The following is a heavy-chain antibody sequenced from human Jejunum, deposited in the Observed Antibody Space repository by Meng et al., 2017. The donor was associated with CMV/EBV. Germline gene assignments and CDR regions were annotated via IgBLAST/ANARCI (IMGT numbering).Heavy chain of an antibody. CDR1: FSLSTRAVG. V-gene: IGHV2-5*02. CDR3: AHRGYYYGSGSYYTT. CDR2: IYWDDDK. D-gene: IGHD3-10*01. J-gene: IGHJ5*02. Sequence: FSLSTRAVGVGWIRQPPGKALEWLALIYWDDDKRYSPSLKSRLTITKDTSKNQVVLTLTNVDPVDTATYYCAHRGYYYGSGSYYTTWGQGTLVTVSS.